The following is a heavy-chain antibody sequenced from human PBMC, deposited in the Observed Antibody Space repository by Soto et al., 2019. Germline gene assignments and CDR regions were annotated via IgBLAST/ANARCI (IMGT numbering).Heavy chain of an antibody. D-gene: IGHD4-4*01. Sequence: PSETLSLTCTVSGGSISSGGYYWSWIRQHPGKGLEWIGYIYYSGSTYYNPSLKSRVTISVDTSKNQFSLKLSSVTAADTAVYYCARVFTVGDGNFYSNYVFGYYYGMDVWGQGTTVTVSS. CDR2: IYYSGST. J-gene: IGHJ6*02. CDR3: ARVFTVGDGNFYSNYVFGYYYGMDV. CDR1: GGSISSGGYY. V-gene: IGHV4-31*03.